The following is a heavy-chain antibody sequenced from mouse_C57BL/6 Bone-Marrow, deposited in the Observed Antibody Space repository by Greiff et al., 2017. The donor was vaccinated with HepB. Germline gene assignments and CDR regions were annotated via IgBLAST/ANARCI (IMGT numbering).Heavy chain of an antibody. CDR3: ARHGRGFFAY. V-gene: IGHV5-6*01. Sequence: VQLKQSGGDLVKPGGSLKLSCAASGFTFSSYGMSWVRQTPDKRLEWVATISSGGSYTYYPDSVKGRFTISRDNAKNTLYLHMSSLKSEDTAMYYCARHGRGFFAYWGQGTLVTVSA. CDR1: GFTFSSYG. CDR2: ISSGGSYT. J-gene: IGHJ3*01.